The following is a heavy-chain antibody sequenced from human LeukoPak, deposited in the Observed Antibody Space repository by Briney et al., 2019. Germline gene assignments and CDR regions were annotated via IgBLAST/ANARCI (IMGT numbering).Heavy chain of an antibody. CDR2: IKQEGSEK. V-gene: IGHV3-7*01. D-gene: IGHD3-22*01. J-gene: IGHJ3*02. Sequence: GGALRLSCAASGFTFSGYWMSWVRQAPGKGLELVANIKQEGSEKYYVDSVKGRFTISRDNSKNTLYLQMNSLRAEDTAVYYCAKELGSSGYYYVVSDDAFDIWGQGTMVTVSS. CDR1: GFTFSGYW. CDR3: AKELGSSGYYYVVSDDAFDI.